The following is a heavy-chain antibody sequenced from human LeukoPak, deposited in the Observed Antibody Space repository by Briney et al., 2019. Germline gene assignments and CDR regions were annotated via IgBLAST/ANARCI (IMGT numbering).Heavy chain of an antibody. V-gene: IGHV4-4*07. CDR2: IYTSGST. CDR3: ARGPYSYDSSGAFDI. Sequence: SETLSLTCTVSGGSISSYYWSWIRQPAGKGLEWIGRIYTSGSTNYNPSLKSRVTMSVDTSKNQFSLKLSSVTAADTAVYFCARGPYSYDSSGAFDIWGQGTMVTVSS. CDR1: GGSISSYY. J-gene: IGHJ3*02. D-gene: IGHD3-22*01.